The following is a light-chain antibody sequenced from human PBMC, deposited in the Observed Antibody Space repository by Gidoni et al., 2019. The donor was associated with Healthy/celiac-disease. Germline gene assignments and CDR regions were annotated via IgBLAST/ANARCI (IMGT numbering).Light chain of an antibody. V-gene: IGKV3-15*01. Sequence: IVMKPSPAPLSASPGESSTLSSRASQNVSSNLAWYQQKPGQAPRLLIHGASPSATGIPARYSGSGSGTEFTLTISSMQSEDLAVDYCQQYNNWHPMYTFGQGTKLEIK. CDR2: GAS. CDR1: QNVSSN. CDR3: QQYNNWHPMYT. J-gene: IGKJ2*01.